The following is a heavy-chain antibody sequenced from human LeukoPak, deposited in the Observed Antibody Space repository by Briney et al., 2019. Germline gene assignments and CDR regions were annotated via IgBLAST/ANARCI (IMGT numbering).Heavy chain of an antibody. V-gene: IGHV4-59*12. Sequence: SETLSLTCTVSGGSISSYYWNWVRQPPGKGLEWIAYIYYSGSTSYNPSLKSRVTISVDTSKNQFSLKLSSVTAADTAVYYCARRGRLRYCSSTSCSISAGWFDPWGQGTLVTVSS. CDR2: IYYSGST. CDR3: ARRGRLRYCSSTSCSISAGWFDP. CDR1: GGSISSYY. D-gene: IGHD2-2*01. J-gene: IGHJ5*02.